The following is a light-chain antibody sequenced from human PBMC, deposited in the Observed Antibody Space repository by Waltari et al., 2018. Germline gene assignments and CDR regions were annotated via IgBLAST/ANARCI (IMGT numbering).Light chain of an antibody. CDR3: SSYTTKSTVRGV. CDR1: SSDFGAQDF. Sequence: QSALTQPASVSGSPGQTITISCIGRSSDFGAQDFVSWTQHLPGKGPKLLIFYVTYLPSGISNRFAGSQSGNTASLTISGLQAEDEGDYFCSSYTTKSTVRGVFGTGTMVTVL. J-gene: IGLJ1*01. CDR2: YVT. V-gene: IGLV2-14*03.